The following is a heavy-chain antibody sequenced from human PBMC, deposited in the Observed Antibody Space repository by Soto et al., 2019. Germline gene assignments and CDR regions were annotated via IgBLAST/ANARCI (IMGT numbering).Heavy chain of an antibody. J-gene: IGHJ6*02. CDR2: ISYDGSNK. D-gene: IGHD1-1*01. CDR3: RNARLDRDSSPTLLSFRDAMGV. V-gene: IGHV3-30-3*01. Sequence: QVQLVESGGGVVQPGRSLRLCCAASGFTFSSYAMHWVRQAPGKGLEWVAVISYDGSNKYYADSVKGRFTCSRDKSKNTRCLRSESLIVGNTAWYYARNARLDRDSSPTLLSFRDAMGVWGQGTTFTVSS. CDR1: GFTFSSYA.